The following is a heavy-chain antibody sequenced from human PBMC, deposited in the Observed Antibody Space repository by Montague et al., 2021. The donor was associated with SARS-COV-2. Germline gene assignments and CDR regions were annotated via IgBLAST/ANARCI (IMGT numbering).Heavy chain of an antibody. V-gene: IGHV6-1*01. J-gene: IGHJ6*02. Sequence: CAISGDSVSSKSAAWNWIRQSPSRGLEWLGRTYYRSQWYEDYAAFVKGRITIKPDTSKNQFSLHLESVSPDDTALYYCARGAYHDLYYYYHGMDVWGRGTTVSVSS. CDR3: ARGAYHDLYYYYHGMDV. CDR1: GDSVSSKSAA. D-gene: IGHD2-2*01. CDR2: TYYRSQWYE.